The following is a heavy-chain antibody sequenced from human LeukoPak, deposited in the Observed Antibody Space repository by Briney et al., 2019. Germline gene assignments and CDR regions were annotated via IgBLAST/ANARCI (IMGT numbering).Heavy chain of an antibody. Sequence: GGSLRLSCPAPGFTFRSYARHWVGQAPGKGLGGLAFLSYDERNKYYADSVKGRFTISRDNSKNTLYLQMNSLRAEDTAVYYCAREFESSSWYSPGSLGETIDYWGQGTLVTVSS. V-gene: IGHV3-30*04. CDR1: GFTFRSYA. D-gene: IGHD6-13*01. CDR3: AREFESSSWYSPGSLGETIDY. J-gene: IGHJ4*02. CDR2: LSYDERNK.